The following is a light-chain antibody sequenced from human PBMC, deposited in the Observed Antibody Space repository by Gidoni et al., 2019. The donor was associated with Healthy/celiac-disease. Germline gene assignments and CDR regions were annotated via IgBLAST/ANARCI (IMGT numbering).Light chain of an antibody. CDR2: WAS. V-gene: IGKV4-1*01. J-gene: IGKJ3*01. CDR1: QSVLYSSNNKNY. CDR3: QQYYSTLKT. Sequence: DIVMTQSPDSLAVSLGERATINCKSSQSVLYSSNNKNYLAWYQQKPGQPPKLLIYWASTRESGVPDRFRGSGSGTDFTLTISSLQAEDVAVYYCQQYYSTLKTFGPGTKVDIK.